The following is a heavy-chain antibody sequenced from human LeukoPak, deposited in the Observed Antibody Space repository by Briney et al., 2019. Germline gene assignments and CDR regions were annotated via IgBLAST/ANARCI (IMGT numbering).Heavy chain of an antibody. Sequence: PGRSLRLSCSASGFSFSSYGMHWVRQAPGKGLEWVAVIWHDGSHQYYADSEKGRFTISRDNSRNTVYLQMDRLRVEDTAVYYCARDRIVVVPAAIPEDYYYYYYMDVWGKGTTVTVSS. D-gene: IGHD2-2*01. CDR1: GFSFSSYG. CDR3: ARDRIVVVPAAIPEDYYYYYYMDV. V-gene: IGHV3-33*01. CDR2: IWHDGSHQ. J-gene: IGHJ6*03.